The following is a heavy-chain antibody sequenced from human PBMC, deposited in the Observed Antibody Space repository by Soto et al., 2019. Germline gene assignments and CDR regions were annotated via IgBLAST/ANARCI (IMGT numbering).Heavy chain of an antibody. D-gene: IGHD5-18*01. CDR2: INHSGST. CDR1: GGSFSGYY. Sequence: SETLSLTCAVYGGSFSGYYWSWIRQPPGKGLEWIGEINHSGSTNYNPSLKSRVTISVDTSKNQFSLKLSSVTAADTAVYYCARASIQLWLRARFDPWGQGTLVTVSS. V-gene: IGHV4-34*01. CDR3: ARASIQLWLRARFDP. J-gene: IGHJ5*02.